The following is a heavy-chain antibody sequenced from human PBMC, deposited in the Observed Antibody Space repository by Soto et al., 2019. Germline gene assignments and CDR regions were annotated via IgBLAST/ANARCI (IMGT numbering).Heavy chain of an antibody. V-gene: IGHV4-31*03. Sequence: SETLSLTCTVSGASISSGGYYWTWIRQYPGKGLEWIGYVYYGGNTNFNPSLRSRVAMSVDRSKNQFSLELKSVTVADTAVYYCARGRSGSRYFYHHWGQGTLVTVSS. D-gene: IGHD1-26*01. CDR3: ARGRSGSRYFYHH. CDR2: VYYGGNT. J-gene: IGHJ5*02. CDR1: GASISSGGYY.